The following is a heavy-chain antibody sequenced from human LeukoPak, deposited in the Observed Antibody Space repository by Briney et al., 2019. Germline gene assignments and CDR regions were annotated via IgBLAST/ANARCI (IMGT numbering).Heavy chain of an antibody. V-gene: IGHV4-61*08. D-gene: IGHD3-10*01. J-gene: IGHJ4*02. Sequence: SETLSLTCTVSGGSVTTYGSCWGWIRQPPGKGLEWIAYDYCGGNTNYNPSLKSRVTISVDTSKNQFSLKLSSVTAADTAVYYCARDYYGSLDYWGQGILVTVSS. CDR2: DYCGGNT. CDR1: GGSVTTYGSC. CDR3: ARDYYGSLDY.